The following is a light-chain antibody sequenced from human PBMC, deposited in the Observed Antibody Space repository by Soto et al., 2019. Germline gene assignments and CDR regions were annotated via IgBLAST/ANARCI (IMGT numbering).Light chain of an antibody. CDR2: GAS. V-gene: IGKV3-20*01. CDR3: QQYGSSPLIT. CDR1: QSVSSSY. Sequence: ELVLTQSPGTLSLSPGERATLSCRASQSVSSSYLAWYQQKPGQAPRLLIYGASSRATGIPDRFSGSGSGTDFTLTISRLEPEDFAVYYCQQYGSSPLITFGPGNKVDIK. J-gene: IGKJ3*01.